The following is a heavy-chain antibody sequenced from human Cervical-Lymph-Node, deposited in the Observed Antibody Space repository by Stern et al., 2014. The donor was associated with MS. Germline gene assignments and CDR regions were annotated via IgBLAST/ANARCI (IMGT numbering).Heavy chain of an antibody. CDR3: ARSGYYGIDV. D-gene: IGHD1-26*01. V-gene: IGHV4-61*08. CDR2: IYYRGRP. Sequence: VQLQESGPGLVRPSETLSLTCTASGDSVSSEDYYWSWIRQSPGKDLEWIGYIYYRGRPNYNPSLKSGLTISIDTPKNQFSLKLIAVTAADTAVYYCARSGYYGIDVWGQGTTVIVSS. J-gene: IGHJ6*02. CDR1: GDSVSSEDYY.